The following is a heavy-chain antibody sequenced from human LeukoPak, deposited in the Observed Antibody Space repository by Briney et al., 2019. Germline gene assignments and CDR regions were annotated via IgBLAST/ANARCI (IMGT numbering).Heavy chain of an antibody. CDR2: IYSGGST. D-gene: IGHD2-2*01. Sequence: SGGSLRLSCAASGFTVSSSYMSWVRQAPGKGLEWVSVIYSGGSTYYADSVKGRFTISRDNSKNTLYLQMNSLRAEDTAVYYCARDSSASSLADPWGQGTLVTVSS. CDR1: GFTVSSSY. CDR3: ARDSSASSLADP. V-gene: IGHV3-53*01. J-gene: IGHJ5*02.